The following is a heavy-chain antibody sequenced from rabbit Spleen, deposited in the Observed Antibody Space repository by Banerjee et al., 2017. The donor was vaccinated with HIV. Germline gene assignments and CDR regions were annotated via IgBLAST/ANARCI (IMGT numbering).Heavy chain of an antibody. Sequence: QEQLEESGGGLVQPGASLTLTCKASGIDFSNYNFMCWVRQAPGKGLEWIVCIDSGSSGFTYFASWAKGRFTISKASSTTVTLQVTSLTAADTATYFCARDTGSSFSSYGMDLWGQGTLVTVS. V-gene: IGHV1S45*01. D-gene: IGHD8-1*01. CDR3: ARDTGSSFSSYGMDL. CDR2: IDSGSSGFT. J-gene: IGHJ6*01. CDR1: GIDFSNYNF.